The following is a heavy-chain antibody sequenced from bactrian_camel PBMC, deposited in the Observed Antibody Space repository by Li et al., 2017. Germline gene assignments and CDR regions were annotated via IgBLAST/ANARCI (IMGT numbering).Heavy chain of an antibody. V-gene: IGHV3S55*01. CDR1: YTYDGGD. J-gene: IGHJ4*01. D-gene: IGHD6*01. CDR2: IVGYGLT. Sequence: HVQLVESGGGSVQDGGSLRLSCGYTYDGGDMAWFRQAPGKERELIATIVGYGLTWYADSVKGRFTISEDAAKDTVYLEMNSLKPEDSAMYYCAAGERGWYGPRFENYKYWGQGTQVTVS. CDR3: AAGERGWYGPRFENYKY.